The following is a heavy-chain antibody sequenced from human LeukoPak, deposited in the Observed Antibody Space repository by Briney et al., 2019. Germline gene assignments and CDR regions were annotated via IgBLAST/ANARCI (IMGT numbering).Heavy chain of an antibody. D-gene: IGHD6-13*01. CDR2: IKQDGSEK. V-gene: IGHV3-7*01. Sequence: GGSLRLSCAASGFTFSSYWMSWVRQAPGKGLEWVANIKQDGSEKCYVDSVKGRFTISRDNAKNSLYLQMNSLRAEDTAVYYCARDGIAAAVAVNSSWGQGTLVTVSS. CDR1: GFTFSSYW. CDR3: ARDGIAAAVAVNSS. J-gene: IGHJ4*02.